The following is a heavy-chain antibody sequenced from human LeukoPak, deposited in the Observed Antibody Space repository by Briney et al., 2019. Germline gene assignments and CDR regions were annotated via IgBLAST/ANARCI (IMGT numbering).Heavy chain of an antibody. V-gene: IGHV3-21*01. CDR1: GFTFSSYS. Sequence: GGSLRLCCAASGFTFSSYSMNWVRQAPGKGLEWVSSISTSSSYIYYADSVKGRFTISRDNAKNSLYLQMNSLRAEDTAVYYCARDKGYYFDRWGQGTLVTVSS. CDR2: ISTSSSYI. J-gene: IGHJ4*02. CDR3: ARDKGYYFDR.